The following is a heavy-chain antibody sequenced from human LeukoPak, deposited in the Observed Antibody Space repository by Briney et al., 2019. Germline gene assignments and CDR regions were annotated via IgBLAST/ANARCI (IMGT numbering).Heavy chain of an antibody. J-gene: IGHJ4*02. CDR3: AKDYDFWSGYFDY. CDR2: IRYDGSNK. Sequence: QTGGSLRLSCAASGFTFSSYGMHWVRQAPGKGLEWVAFIRYDGSNKYYADSVKGRFTISRDNSKNTLYLQMNSLRAEDTAVYYCAKDYDFWSGYFDYWGQGTLVTVSS. D-gene: IGHD3-3*01. CDR1: GFTFSSYG. V-gene: IGHV3-30*02.